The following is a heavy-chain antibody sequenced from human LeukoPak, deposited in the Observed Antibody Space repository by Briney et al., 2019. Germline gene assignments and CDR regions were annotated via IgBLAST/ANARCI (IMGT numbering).Heavy chain of an antibody. D-gene: IGHD3-3*01. CDR3: ARTDDFWSGYSDY. CDR1: GFILDTFC. J-gene: IGHJ4*02. CDR2: ISSSGSYI. V-gene: IGHV3-21*01. Sequence: GGSLRLSCAASGFILDTFCMNWVRQAPGKGLEWVSSISSSGSYIYYADSVKGRFTISRDTAKKSLYLQMDSLRAEDAGVYFCARTDDFWSGYSDYWGQGTLVTVSS.